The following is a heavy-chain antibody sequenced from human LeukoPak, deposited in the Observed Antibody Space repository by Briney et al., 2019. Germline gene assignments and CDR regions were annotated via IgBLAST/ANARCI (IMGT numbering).Heavy chain of an antibody. CDR1: GGSLSRFY. CDR2: IHSGGTT. Sequence: SETLSLTCTVSGGSLSRFYWAWIRQPAGRGLEWIGRIHSGGTTNYNPSLESRLTFSLDTSQNQFSLKLNSVTAADTAVYYYARDSPDGYTSGHYYYYLDVWGKGTTVTVSS. V-gene: IGHV4-4*07. CDR3: ARDSPDGYTSGHYYYYLDV. D-gene: IGHD5-18*01. J-gene: IGHJ6*03.